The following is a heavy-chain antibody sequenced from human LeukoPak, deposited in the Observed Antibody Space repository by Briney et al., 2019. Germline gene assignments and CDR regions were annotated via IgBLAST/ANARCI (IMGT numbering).Heavy chain of an antibody. CDR2: ISSSSSTI. V-gene: IGHV3-48*04. CDR1: GFTFSSYS. Sequence: GGSLRLSCAASGFTFSSYSMNWVRQAPGKGLEWVSYISSSSSTIYYADSVKGRFTVSRDNAKNSLYLQMNSLRAADTAVYYCARAGYSYGRQTPLDYWGQGTLVTVSS. D-gene: IGHD5-18*01. CDR3: ARAGYSYGRQTPLDY. J-gene: IGHJ4*02.